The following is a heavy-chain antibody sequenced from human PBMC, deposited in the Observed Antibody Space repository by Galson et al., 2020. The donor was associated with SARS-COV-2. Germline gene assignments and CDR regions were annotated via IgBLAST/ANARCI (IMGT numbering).Heavy chain of an antibody. CDR2: ISSSGTT. D-gene: IGHD2-2*02. J-gene: IGHJ6*03. CDR3: ARGHRGVVPAPVLGLGPYYSYFYLDV. Sequence: SQTLSLTCNVSSGSISSSRYYWGWIRQPPGRGLEWLGSISSSGTTYYKPSLRSRVTISVDTSKNQFSLKLRSVTAADTAVYYCARGHRGVVPAPVLGLGPYYSYFYLDVWGKGTTVTVSS. V-gene: IGHV4-39*07. CDR1: SGSISSSRYY.